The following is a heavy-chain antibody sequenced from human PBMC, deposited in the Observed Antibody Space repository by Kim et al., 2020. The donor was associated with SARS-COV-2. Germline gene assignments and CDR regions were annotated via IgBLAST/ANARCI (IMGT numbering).Heavy chain of an antibody. CDR3: ARDLGYSYGYSLDS. D-gene: IGHD5-18*01. CDR2: ISGGGGTT. V-gene: IGHV3-23*01. Sequence: GGSLRLSCAASAFTFSSYVMTWVRQAPGKGLEWVSAISGGGGTTYYADSVKGRFTMSRDNSKNTLSLQMSSLRVEDTAVYYCARDLGYSYGYSLDSWGQGTLVTVSS. J-gene: IGHJ4*02. CDR1: AFTFSSYV.